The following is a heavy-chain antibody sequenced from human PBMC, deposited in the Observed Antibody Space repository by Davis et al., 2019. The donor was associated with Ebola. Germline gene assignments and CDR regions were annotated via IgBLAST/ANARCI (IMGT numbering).Heavy chain of an antibody. CDR1: GGSISTSSFY. D-gene: IGHD4-11*01. CDR3: ARLHYRSHFDS. CDR2: IYYSGSA. J-gene: IGHJ4*02. Sequence: SETLSLTCTVSGGSISTSSFYWAWIRQSPGKGLEWIGSIYYSGSAYYKPSLKSRVTMSVDRSKDQFSLKVNSVTAADTAVYYCARLHYRSHFDSWGQGTLVTVSS. V-gene: IGHV4-39*01.